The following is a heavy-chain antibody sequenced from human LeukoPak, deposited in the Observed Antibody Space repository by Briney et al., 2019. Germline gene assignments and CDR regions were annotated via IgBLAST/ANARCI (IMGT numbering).Heavy chain of an antibody. D-gene: IGHD3-10*01. Sequence: SGGSLRLSCAASGFTFSSYSMNWVRQAPGKGLEWVSSISSSSSYIYYADSVKGRFTISRDNAKNSLYLQMNSLRAEDTAVYYCARVANYYGSESYYKSYYYYGMDVWGQGTTVTVSS. CDR2: ISSSSSYI. CDR3: ARVANYYGSESYYKSYYYYGMDV. J-gene: IGHJ6*02. CDR1: GFTFSSYS. V-gene: IGHV3-21*01.